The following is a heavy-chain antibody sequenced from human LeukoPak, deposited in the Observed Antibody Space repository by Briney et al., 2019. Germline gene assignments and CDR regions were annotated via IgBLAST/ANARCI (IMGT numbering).Heavy chain of an antibody. Sequence: ASVKVSCKTSGYTFSNLGISWVRQAPGQGLEWMGWISGNNDNPNYGQKFQGRFTVTTDSSTSTAYMELRNLRSDDTAVYYCARDGTSTDDYWGQGTLVTVSS. J-gene: IGHJ4*02. D-gene: IGHD2-2*01. CDR2: ISGNNDNP. CDR1: GYTFSNLG. CDR3: ARDGTSTDDY. V-gene: IGHV1-18*01.